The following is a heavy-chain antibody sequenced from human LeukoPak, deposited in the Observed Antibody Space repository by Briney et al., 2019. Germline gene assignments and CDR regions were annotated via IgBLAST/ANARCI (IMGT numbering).Heavy chain of an antibody. CDR3: ARDGRDIVVVVAANTYYFDY. V-gene: IGHV1-18*01. J-gene: IGHJ4*02. CDR2: ISAYNGNT. Sequence: ASVKVSCKASGYTFTSYGISWVRQAPGQGLEWVGWISAYNGNTNYAQKLQGRVTMTTDTSTSTAYMELRSLRSDDTAVYYCARDGRDIVVVVAANTYYFDYWGQGTLVTVSS. D-gene: IGHD2-15*01. CDR1: GYTFTSYG.